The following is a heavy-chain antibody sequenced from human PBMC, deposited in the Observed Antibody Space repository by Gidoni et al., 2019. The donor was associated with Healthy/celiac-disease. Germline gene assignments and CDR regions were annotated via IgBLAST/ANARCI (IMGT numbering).Heavy chain of an antibody. CDR1: GFTFSSYW. CDR2: IKQDGSEK. D-gene: IGHD2-2*01. V-gene: IGHV3-7*01. CDR3: AREGRVVVVPAA. J-gene: IGHJ5*02. Sequence: EVQLVESGGGLVQPGGSLRLSCAGSGFTFSSYWMSWVRQAPGKGLEWVANIKQDGSEKNYVDSVKGRFTISRDNAKNSLYLQMNRLRAEDTAVYYCAREGRVVVVPAAWGQGTLVTVSS.